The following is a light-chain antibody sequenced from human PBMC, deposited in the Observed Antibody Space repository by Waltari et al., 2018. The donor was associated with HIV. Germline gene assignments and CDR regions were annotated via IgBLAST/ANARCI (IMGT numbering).Light chain of an antibody. J-gene: IGLJ1*01. CDR1: SSDVGRYNY. CDR3: SSFTANSTRV. V-gene: IGLV2-14*03. Sequence: QSALTQPASVSGSPGQSITISCTGTSSDVGRYNYVSWYQQHPGKAPKLMIHDVTNRPSGVSNRFSGSKSGNTASLTIAGLQAEDEADYYCSSFTANSTRVFGTGTKVTVL. CDR2: DVT.